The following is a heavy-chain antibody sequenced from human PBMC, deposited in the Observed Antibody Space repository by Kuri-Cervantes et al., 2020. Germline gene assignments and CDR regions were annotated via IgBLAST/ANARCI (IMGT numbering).Heavy chain of an antibody. CDR1: GFTFSVYY. CDR2: ISSSGSTI. D-gene: IGHD3-22*01. Sequence: GESLKISCAASGFTFSVYYMSWIRQAPGRGLEWVSYISSSGSTIYYADSVKGRFTISRDNAKNSLYLQMNSLRAEDTAVYYCARDYYDSSGYYFLGPVDDAFDIWGQGTMVTVSS. J-gene: IGHJ3*02. V-gene: IGHV3-11*01. CDR3: ARDYYDSSGYYFLGPVDDAFDI.